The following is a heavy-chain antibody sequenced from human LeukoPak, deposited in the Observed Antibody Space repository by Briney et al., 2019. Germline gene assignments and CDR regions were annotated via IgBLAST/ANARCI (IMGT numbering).Heavy chain of an antibody. J-gene: IGHJ5*02. Sequence: GGSLRLSCAASGFTFSSYAMHWVRQAPGKGLEWVAVISYDGSNKYYADSVKGRFTISRDNSKNTLYLQMNSLRAEDTAVYYRARDVRYYDFWSGYYTGVPWGQGTLVTVSS. CDR1: GFTFSSYA. D-gene: IGHD3-3*01. CDR2: ISYDGSNK. V-gene: IGHV3-30-3*01. CDR3: ARDVRYYDFWSGYYTGVP.